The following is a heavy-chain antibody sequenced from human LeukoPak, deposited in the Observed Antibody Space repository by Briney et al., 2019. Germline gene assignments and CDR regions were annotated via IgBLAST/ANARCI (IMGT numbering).Heavy chain of an antibody. D-gene: IGHD5-24*01. Sequence: TGGSLRPSCAASGFTVSSNYMSWVRQSPGKGLEWVSVIYSGDNAYYAASVKGRFTISRDNSKNTLYLQMNSLRADDTAMYYCARDSDGGYNHYFDYRGQGTLVTVSS. V-gene: IGHV3-53*01. J-gene: IGHJ4*02. CDR1: GFTVSSNY. CDR3: ARDSDGGYNHYFDY. CDR2: IYSGDNA.